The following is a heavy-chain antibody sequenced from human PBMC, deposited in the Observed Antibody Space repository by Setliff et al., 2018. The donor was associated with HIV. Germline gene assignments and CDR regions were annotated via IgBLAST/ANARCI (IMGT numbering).Heavy chain of an antibody. CDR1: GGSISSYY. J-gene: IGHJ6*03. D-gene: IGHD3-10*01. V-gene: IGHV4-59*01. Sequence: SETLSLTCTVSGGSISSYYWSWIRQPPGKGLEWIGYIYYSGSTNYNPSLKSRVTISVDTSKNQFSLKLSSVTAADTAVYYYARVGVDVVRHYYYYMDVWGKGTTVTVSS. CDR3: ARVGVDVVRHYYYYMDV. CDR2: IYYSGST.